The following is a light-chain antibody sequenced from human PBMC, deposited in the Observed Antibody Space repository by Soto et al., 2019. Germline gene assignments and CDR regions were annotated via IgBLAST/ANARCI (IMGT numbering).Light chain of an antibody. CDR2: GAS. CDR1: QSVSNNF. V-gene: IGKV3-20*01. Sequence: EIELTQSPGTLSLSPGERATLSCRASQSVSNNFLAWYQRRPGQAPRLVIYGASSRMTGIPDRFSGSGSGTDFTLTINRLEPEDFAIYYCQQYGSPPITFGQGTRWRL. CDR3: QQYGSPPIT. J-gene: IGKJ5*01.